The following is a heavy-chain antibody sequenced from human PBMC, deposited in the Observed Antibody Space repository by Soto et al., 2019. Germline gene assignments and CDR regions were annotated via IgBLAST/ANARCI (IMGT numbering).Heavy chain of an antibody. V-gene: IGHV4-39*07. CDR3: ARASYFSDSFGYFLDS. CDR1: GGSISSTTYS. D-gene: IGHD3-22*01. J-gene: IGHJ4*02. CDR2: ISYSGTT. Sequence: SETLSVTCTVSGGSISSTTYSGGLILQPPGKGLEWIGTISYSGTTHFNPSLKSRVTISVDTSKNQCSLKLSSVAAAETAVYYCARASYFSDSFGYFLDSWGQGILVTVS.